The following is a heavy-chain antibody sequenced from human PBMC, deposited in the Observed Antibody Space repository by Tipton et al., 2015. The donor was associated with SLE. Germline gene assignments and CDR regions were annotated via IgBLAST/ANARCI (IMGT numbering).Heavy chain of an antibody. J-gene: IGHJ5*02. D-gene: IGHD6-13*01. CDR2: TRNKANTYTT. CDR1: GFTFSDHN. Sequence: VQLVQSGGGLVQPGGSLRLSCAASGFTFSDHNMDWVRQGPGKGLEWVGRTRNKANTYTTEYAASVKGRFTISRDDSKNSLYLQMNSLKTEDTAVYYCVKDVAAASLYAFDPWGQGTLVTVSS. CDR3: VKDVAAASLYAFDP. V-gene: IGHV3-72*01.